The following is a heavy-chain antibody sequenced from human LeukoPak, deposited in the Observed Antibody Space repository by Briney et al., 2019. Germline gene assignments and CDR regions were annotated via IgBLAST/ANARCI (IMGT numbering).Heavy chain of an antibody. V-gene: IGHV4-59*02. CDR1: GVSASNYY. CDR2: CHHSGAT. D-gene: IGHD2-21*02. Sequence: SETLSLTCTVSGVSASNYYWNWMRQSPGKGLEWIGYCHHSGATNYNPSLSSRVTMSVDTSKSQFSLKLSSVSAADTAVYYCARWGESGDYAVHAFDIWGQGTMVTVSS. J-gene: IGHJ3*02. CDR3: ARWGESGDYAVHAFDI.